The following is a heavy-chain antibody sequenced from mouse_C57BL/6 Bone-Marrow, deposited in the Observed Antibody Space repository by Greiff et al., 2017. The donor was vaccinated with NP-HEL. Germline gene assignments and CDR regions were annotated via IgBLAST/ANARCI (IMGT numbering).Heavy chain of an antibody. D-gene: IGHD1-1*01. V-gene: IGHV1-74*01. CDR1: GYTFTSYW. J-gene: IGHJ4*01. Sequence: QVQLQQPGAELVKPGASVKVSCKASGYTFTSYWMHWVKQRPGQGLEWIGRIHPSDSDTNYNQKFKGKATLTVDKSSSTAYMQLSSLTSEDSAVYDCAIFWRGSTVVARGYAMDYWGQGTSVTVSS. CDR3: AIFWRGSTVVARGYAMDY. CDR2: IHPSDSDT.